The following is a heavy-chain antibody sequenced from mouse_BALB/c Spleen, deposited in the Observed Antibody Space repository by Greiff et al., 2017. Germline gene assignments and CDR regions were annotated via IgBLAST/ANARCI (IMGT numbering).Heavy chain of an antibody. D-gene: IGHD2-3*01. CDR3: AIYDGYYVLAY. V-gene: IGHV5-6-5*01. CDR1: GFTFSSYA. Sequence: EVKLMGSGGGLVKPGGSLKLSCAASGFTFSSYAMSWVRQTPEKRLEWVASISSGGSTYYPDSVKGRFTISRDNARNILYLQMSSLRSEDTAMYYCAIYDGYYVLAYWGQGTLVTVSA. J-gene: IGHJ3*01. CDR2: ISSGGST.